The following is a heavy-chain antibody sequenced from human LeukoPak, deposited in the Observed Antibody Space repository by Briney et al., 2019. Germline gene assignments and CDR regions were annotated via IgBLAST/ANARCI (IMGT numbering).Heavy chain of an antibody. Sequence: SETLSLTCTVSGGSISSSSYYWGWIRQPPGKGLEWIGSIYYSGSTYYNPSLKSRVTISVDTSKNQFSLQLNSVTPEDTAVYYCGSRYFDSWGQGTLVTVSS. CDR2: IYYSGST. CDR3: GSRYFDS. CDR1: GGSISSSSYY. V-gene: IGHV4-39*07. J-gene: IGHJ4*02.